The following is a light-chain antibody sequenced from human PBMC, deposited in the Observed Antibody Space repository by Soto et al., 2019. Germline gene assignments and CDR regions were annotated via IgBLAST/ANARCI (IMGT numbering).Light chain of an antibody. CDR3: AAWDDRLNGPV. CDR2: ANN. CDR1: RANIGSNT. V-gene: IGLV1-44*01. Sequence: QSVLNQSPSASGTPGQRATISCSGSRANIGSNTVNWYQQVPGTAPRLLIYANNQRPSGVPDRFSGSKSGTSASLAISGLQSEDEADYYCAAWDDRLNGPVFGGGTKLTVL. J-gene: IGLJ3*02.